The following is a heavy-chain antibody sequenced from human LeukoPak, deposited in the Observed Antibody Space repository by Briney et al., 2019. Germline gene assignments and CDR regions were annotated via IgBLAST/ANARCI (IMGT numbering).Heavy chain of an antibody. J-gene: IGHJ4*02. CDR2: IYSGGST. D-gene: IGHD5-24*01. CDR3: ARHPSHGCRQPSHYFDY. Sequence: GGSLRLSCAASGFTVSSNYMSWVRQAPGKGLEWVSVIYSGGSTYYADSVKGRFTISRDNSKNTLYLQMNSLRAEDTAVYYCARHPSHGCRQPSHYFDYWGQGTLVTVSS. CDR1: GFTVSSNY. V-gene: IGHV3-66*04.